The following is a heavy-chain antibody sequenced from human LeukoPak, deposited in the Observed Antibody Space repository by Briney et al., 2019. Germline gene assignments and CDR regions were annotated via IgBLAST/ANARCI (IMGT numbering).Heavy chain of an antibody. Sequence: LETLSLTCTVSGGSISSSSYYWGWIRQPPGKGLEWIGSIYYSGSTYYNPSLKSRVTISVDTSKNQFSLKLSSVTAADTAVYYCAREGIAVADELDIWGQGTMVTVSS. V-gene: IGHV4-39*02. CDR3: AREGIAVADELDI. CDR1: GGSISSSSYY. J-gene: IGHJ3*02. D-gene: IGHD6-19*01. CDR2: IYYSGST.